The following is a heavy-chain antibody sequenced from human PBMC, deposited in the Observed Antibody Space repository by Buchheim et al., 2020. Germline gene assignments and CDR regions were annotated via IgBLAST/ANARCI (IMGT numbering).Heavy chain of an antibody. V-gene: IGHV3-23*01. CDR1: GFTFSSYA. CDR2: FSGSGGGT. Sequence: EVQLLESGGGLVQPGGSLRLSCAASGFTFSSYAMSWVRQAPGKGLEWVSAFSGSGGGTYYADSVKGRFTIPRDNSKNTMYLQMNSLRAEYTAVYYCAKALLNYDILTGYYYWGQGTL. CDR3: AKALLNYDILTGYYY. J-gene: IGHJ4*02. D-gene: IGHD3-9*01.